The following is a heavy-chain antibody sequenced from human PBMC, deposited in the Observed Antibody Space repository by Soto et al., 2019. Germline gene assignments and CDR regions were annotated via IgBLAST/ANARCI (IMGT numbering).Heavy chain of an antibody. V-gene: IGHV3-74*01. CDR3: GRGTRDWYGIDY. CDR1: GFTFSAHW. CDR2: IHTDGSST. J-gene: IGHJ4*02. Sequence: EVQLVESGGGLVQPGGSLRLSCAASGFTFSAHWFHWVRQVPGKGLLWVSRIHTDGSSTNYADSVKGRFTISRDDARNTVYLQMNSLRGDDAAEYYCGRGTRDWYGIDYWGRGTLVTVPS. D-gene: IGHD3-9*01.